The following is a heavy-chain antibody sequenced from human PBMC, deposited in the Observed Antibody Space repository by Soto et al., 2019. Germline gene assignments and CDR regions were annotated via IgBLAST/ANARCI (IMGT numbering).Heavy chain of an antibody. CDR2: IGQTPTNT. CDR1: GFTFSNYA. Sequence: GGSLRLSCAASGFTFSNYAMNWVRQAPGKGLEWVSSIGQTPTNTYYADSVKGRFTISRDSSKNTLYLQMNSLKTEDTAVYYCTTDLLMTVEATVTTDFDYWGQGTLVTVSS. V-gene: IGHV3-23*01. J-gene: IGHJ4*02. D-gene: IGHD4-17*01. CDR3: TTDLLMTVEATVTTDFDY.